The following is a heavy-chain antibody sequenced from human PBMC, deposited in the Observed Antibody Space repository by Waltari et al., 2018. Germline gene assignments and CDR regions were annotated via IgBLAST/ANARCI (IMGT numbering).Heavy chain of an antibody. D-gene: IGHD3-22*01. CDR1: GDSVSSNSAA. J-gene: IGHJ3*02. CDR2: TYYRSKWYK. Sequence: QVQLQQSGPGLVKPSQTLSLTCAISGDSVSSNSAAWNWIRQSPSRGLEWLGRTYYRSKWYKDYAVSVKSRITINPDTSKNQFSLQLNSVTPEDTAVYYCARDQFGYYDSSGDDAFDIWGQGTMVTVSS. V-gene: IGHV6-1*01. CDR3: ARDQFGYYDSSGDDAFDI.